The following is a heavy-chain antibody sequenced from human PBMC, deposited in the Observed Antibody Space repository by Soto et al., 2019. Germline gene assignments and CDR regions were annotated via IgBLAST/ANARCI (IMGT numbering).Heavy chain of an antibody. Sequence: EVQLVQSGGGLVQPGGSLRLSCGASGFTFSSHWMTWVRQAPGKGLQWVASINPAGSVEHYVDSVKGRFTISRDNADHSLYLQMSSLRAEDTAVYYCARLYVGVSTFDYWGQGTLVTVSS. J-gene: IGHJ4*02. CDR3: ARLYVGVSTFDY. V-gene: IGHV3-7*01. CDR1: GFTFSSHW. D-gene: IGHD3-10*02. CDR2: INPAGSVE.